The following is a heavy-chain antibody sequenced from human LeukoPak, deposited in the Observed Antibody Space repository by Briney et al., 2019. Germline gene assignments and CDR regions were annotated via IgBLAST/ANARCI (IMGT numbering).Heavy chain of an antibody. V-gene: IGHV4-59*01. CDR2: IYYSGST. J-gene: IGHJ4*02. CDR1: GGSINSYY. Sequence: SETLSLTCTASGGSINSYYWSWIRQPPGKGLEWIGYIYYSGSTNYNPSLKSRVTISVDTSKNQFSLKLSSETAADTAVYYCARGAWDDNLTLFDYWGQGTLVTVSS. D-gene: IGHD3-9*01. CDR3: ARGAWDDNLTLFDY.